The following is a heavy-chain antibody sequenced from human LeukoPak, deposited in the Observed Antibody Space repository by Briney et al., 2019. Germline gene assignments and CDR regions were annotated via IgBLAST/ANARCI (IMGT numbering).Heavy chain of an antibody. Sequence: PSETLSLTCTVSGGSISTYYWSWIRQPPGKGLEWIGYVYYSGSTNYNSSLKSRVTISVDTSKNQFSLKLSSVTAADTAVYFCARFPYFEGFDYWGQGTQVIVSS. J-gene: IGHJ4*02. CDR2: VYYSGST. D-gene: IGHD3-9*01. CDR3: ARFPYFEGFDY. V-gene: IGHV4-59*08. CDR1: GGSISTYY.